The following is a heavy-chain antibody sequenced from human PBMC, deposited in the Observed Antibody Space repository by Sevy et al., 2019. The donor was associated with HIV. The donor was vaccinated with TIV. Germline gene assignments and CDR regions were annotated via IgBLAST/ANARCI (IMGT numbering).Heavy chain of an antibody. Sequence: GGSLRLSCAASGFTFSDYYMSWIRQAPGKGLEWVSYISSSGSTIYYADSVKDRFTISRDNAKNSLYLQMNSLRAEDTAVYYCARDGFLTTLWYYYYGMDVWGQGTTVTVSS. J-gene: IGHJ6*02. CDR1: GFTFSDYY. CDR2: ISSSGSTI. V-gene: IGHV3-11*01. CDR3: ARDGFLTTLWYYYYGMDV. D-gene: IGHD4-4*01.